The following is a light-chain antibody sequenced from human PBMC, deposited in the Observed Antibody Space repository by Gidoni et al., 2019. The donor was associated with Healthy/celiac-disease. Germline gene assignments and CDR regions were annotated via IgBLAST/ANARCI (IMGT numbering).Light chain of an antibody. J-gene: IGLJ3*02. CDR3: CSYAGSSSWV. V-gene: IGLV2-23*02. Sequence: QSALTQPASVSGSPGQSITISCPGTSSAVGSYNLVSWYQQHPGKAPKLMIYEVSKRPSGVSNRFSGSKSGNTASLTISVLQAEDEADYYCCSYAGSSSWVFGGGTKLTVL. CDR2: EVS. CDR1: SSAVGSYNL.